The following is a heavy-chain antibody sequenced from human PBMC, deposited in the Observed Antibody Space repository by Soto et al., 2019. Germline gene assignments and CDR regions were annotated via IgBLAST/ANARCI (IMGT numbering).Heavy chain of an antibody. D-gene: IGHD3-3*01. J-gene: IGHJ6*02. CDR3: ARSFHGSGFIRDAMDV. Sequence: QVQVVESGGGVVQPGRSLRLSCAASGFSLSGYAVHWVRQAPGKGLDWVAAISYDGRNEYYADSVKGRFTISRDNSKNRLYLEMNSLRAEDSALYYCARSFHGSGFIRDAMDVCGQGTTVTVSS. CDR2: ISYDGRNE. CDR1: GFSLSGYA. V-gene: IGHV3-30*04.